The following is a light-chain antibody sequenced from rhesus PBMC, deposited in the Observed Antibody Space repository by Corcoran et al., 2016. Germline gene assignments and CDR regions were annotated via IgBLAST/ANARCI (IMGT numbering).Light chain of an antibody. CDR3: GQGTPWPPYS. CDR1: QSLVHSDGNTY. V-gene: IGKV2-64*01. CDR2: KVS. J-gene: IGKJ2*01. Sequence: DVVMTQSPLSLPITPGQPASISCRPSQSLVHSDGNTYLSWYQQKPGKPPGLLSYKVSNRYSGVHDRFSGGGAGTDVTLKISRVEAGDVGVYCCGQGTPWPPYSFGQGTKVEIK.